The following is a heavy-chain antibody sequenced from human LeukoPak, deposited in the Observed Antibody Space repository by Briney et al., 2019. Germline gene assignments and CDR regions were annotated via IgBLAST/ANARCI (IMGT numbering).Heavy chain of an antibody. V-gene: IGHV3-53*01. D-gene: IGHD6-19*01. Sequence: GGSLRLSCATSDFTVSSNYMSWVRQAPGKGLEWVSIIYSNGSTYYADSMKGRFTISRDNTKNTLYLQMNSLRAEDTAVYYCARFYSSGSFGAFDIWGQGTMVTVSS. CDR1: DFTVSSNY. CDR2: IYSNGST. J-gene: IGHJ3*02. CDR3: ARFYSSGSFGAFDI.